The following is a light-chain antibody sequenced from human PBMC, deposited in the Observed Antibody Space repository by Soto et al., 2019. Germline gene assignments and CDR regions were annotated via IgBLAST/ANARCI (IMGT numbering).Light chain of an antibody. CDR2: AAS. V-gene: IGKV1-39*01. CDR3: QQSFSPHSA. Sequence: EIQVPQSPTALSASVGERITINCRASRSIGNKLNWYQQRPGKAPQLLIYAASSLQSGVPSRFSGSSSATDFTLTSNGRQPEDFATYCCQQSFSPHSAFGQGTRL. CDR1: RSIGNK. J-gene: IGKJ5*01.